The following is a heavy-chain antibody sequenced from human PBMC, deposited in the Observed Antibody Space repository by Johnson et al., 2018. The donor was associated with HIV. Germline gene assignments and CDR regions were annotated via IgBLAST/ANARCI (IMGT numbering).Heavy chain of an antibody. CDR3: AKLPGSGYYLDAFDI. CDR1: GFTVSSNY. D-gene: IGHD3-22*01. J-gene: IGHJ3*02. CDR2: ISGSGGTT. V-gene: IGHV3-23*04. Sequence: VQLVESGGGVVQPGGSLRLSCAASGFTVSSNYMSWVRQAPGTGLEWVSAISGSGGTTYYADSVKGRFTISRDNSKNTLYLQMNSLRAEDTAVYYCAKLPGSGYYLDAFDIWGQGTMVTVSS.